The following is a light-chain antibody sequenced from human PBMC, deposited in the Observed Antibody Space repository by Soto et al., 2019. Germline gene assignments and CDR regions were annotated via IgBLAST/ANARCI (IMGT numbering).Light chain of an antibody. CDR2: DAS. CDR3: QKRSNRRLT. J-gene: IGKJ4*01. Sequence: EIVLTQSPATLSLSPGERATLSCRASQSVSSYLAWYQQKPGQAPRLLIYDASNRATDIPARFSGSGSGTDFTLTISSLYPEDFAVYYCQKRSNRRLTFGGETPVEIK. CDR1: QSVSSY. V-gene: IGKV3-11*01.